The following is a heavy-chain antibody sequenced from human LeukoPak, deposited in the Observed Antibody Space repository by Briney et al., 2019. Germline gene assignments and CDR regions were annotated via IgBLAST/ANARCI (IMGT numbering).Heavy chain of an antibody. D-gene: IGHD2-2*01. J-gene: IGHJ4*02. CDR3: ARAIGEVVPAARDY. CDR2: ISAYNGNT. Sequence: ASVKVSCKASGYTFTSYGISWVQQAPGQGLEWMGWISAYNGNTNYAQKLQGRVTMTTDTSTSTAYMELRSLRSDDTAVYYCARAIGEVVPAARDYWGQGTLVTVSS. V-gene: IGHV1-18*01. CDR1: GYTFTSYG.